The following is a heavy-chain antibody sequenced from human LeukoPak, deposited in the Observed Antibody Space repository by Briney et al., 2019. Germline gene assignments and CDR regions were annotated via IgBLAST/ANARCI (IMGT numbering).Heavy chain of an antibody. CDR2: ISGSGGST. J-gene: IGHJ6*02. V-gene: IGHV3-23*01. D-gene: IGHD5-18*01. Sequence: AGGSLRLSCAASGFTFSSYAMSWVRQAPGKGLEWVSAISGSGGSTYYADSVKGRFTISRDNSKNTLYLQMNSLRAEDTAVYYCAKDSRGYSYGGYYYYGMDVWGQGTTVTVSS. CDR1: GFTFSSYA. CDR3: AKDSRGYSYGGYYYYGMDV.